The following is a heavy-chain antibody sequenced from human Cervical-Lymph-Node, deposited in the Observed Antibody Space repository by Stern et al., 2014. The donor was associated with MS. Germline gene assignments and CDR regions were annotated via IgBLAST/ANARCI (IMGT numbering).Heavy chain of an antibody. D-gene: IGHD5-24*01. Sequence: VQLVESGGGVVQPGRSLRLSCAASGFTFSSYGMHWVRQAPGKGLEWVAVIWYDGSNKYYAEPVKGRFTLARDNSKTPLDLQLNSLRAEDTAVYYCARDRARWLKFGFAPWGQGPLVTVSS. CDR3: ARDRARWLKFGFAP. CDR1: GFTFSSYG. CDR2: IWYDGSNK. V-gene: IGHV3-33*01. J-gene: IGHJ5*02.